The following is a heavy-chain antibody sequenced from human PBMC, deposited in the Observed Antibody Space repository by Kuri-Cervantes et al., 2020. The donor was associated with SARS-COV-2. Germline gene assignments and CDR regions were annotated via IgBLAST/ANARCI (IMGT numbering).Heavy chain of an antibody. CDR2: IYYSGST. D-gene: IGHD4-17*01. CDR3: ATAGDFPWAGDY. J-gene: IGHJ4*02. Sequence: SETLSLTCTVSGGSISSGDYYWSWIRQPPGKGLEWIGYIYYSGSTYYNPSLKSRVTISVDTSKNQFSLKLSSVTAADTAVYYCATAGDFPWAGDYWDQGTLVTVSS. V-gene: IGHV4-30-4*02. CDR1: GGSISSGDYY.